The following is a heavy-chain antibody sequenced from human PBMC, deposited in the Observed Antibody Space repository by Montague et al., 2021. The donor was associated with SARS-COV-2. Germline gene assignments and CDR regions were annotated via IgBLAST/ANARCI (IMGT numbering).Heavy chain of an antibody. CDR1: GGSFSGYY. J-gene: IGHJ6*02. Sequence: SETLSLTCAVYGGSFSGYYWSWIRQPPGKGLEWIGEINHSGSTNYNPSLKSRVTIPVDTSKNQFSLKLSSVTAADTAVYYCARGPHSSSWHYYYYYGMDVWGQGTTVTVSS. CDR3: ARGPHSSSWHYYYYYGMDV. CDR2: INHSGST. V-gene: IGHV4-34*01. D-gene: IGHD6-13*01.